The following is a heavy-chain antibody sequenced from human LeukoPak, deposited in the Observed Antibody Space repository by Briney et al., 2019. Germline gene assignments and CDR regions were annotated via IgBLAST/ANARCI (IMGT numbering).Heavy chain of an antibody. CDR2: ISAYNGNT. V-gene: IGHV1-18*01. Sequence: ASVKVSCKASGYTFTSYGISWVRQAPEQGLEWMGWISAYNGNTNYAQKLQGRVTMTTDTSTSTAYMELRSLRSDDTAVYYCARGAKIGTIVVVTRSLDYWGQGTLVTVSS. J-gene: IGHJ4*02. D-gene: IGHD3-22*01. CDR3: ARGAKIGTIVVVTRSLDY. CDR1: GYTFTSYG.